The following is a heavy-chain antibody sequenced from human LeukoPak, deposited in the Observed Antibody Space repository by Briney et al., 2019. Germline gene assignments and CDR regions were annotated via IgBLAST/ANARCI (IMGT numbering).Heavy chain of an antibody. CDR2: ISSSSGAI. V-gene: IGHV3-48*01. CDR3: ARDYPALVVVVNPCEGCDAFDI. D-gene: IGHD3-22*01. CDR1: GFTFTTYT. J-gene: IGHJ3*02. Sequence: GGSLRLSCAASGFTFTTYTMNWVRQTPGKGLEWVSFISSSSGAIYYADSVKGRFTISRDNAKNSLFLQMNSLRAEDTAVYYCARDYPALVVVVNPCEGCDAFDIWGQGTMVTVSS.